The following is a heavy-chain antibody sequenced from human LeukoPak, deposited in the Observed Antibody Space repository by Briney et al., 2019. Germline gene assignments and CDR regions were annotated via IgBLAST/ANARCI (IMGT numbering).Heavy chain of an antibody. CDR1: GGTFSSYA. Sequence: ASVKVSCKASGGTFSSYAISWVRQAPGQGLEWMGGIIPIFGTANYAQKFQGRVTITADKSTSTAYMELSSLTSEDTAIYYCAQSSYYYYYMDVWGKGTTVTVSS. CDR3: AQSSYYYYYMDV. CDR2: IIPIFGTA. J-gene: IGHJ6*03. D-gene: IGHD4-11*01. V-gene: IGHV1-69*06.